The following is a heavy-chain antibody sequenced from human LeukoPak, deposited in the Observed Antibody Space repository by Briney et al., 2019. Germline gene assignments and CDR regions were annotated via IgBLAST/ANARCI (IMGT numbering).Heavy chain of an antibody. D-gene: IGHD3-16*01. CDR2: IDPNSGGT. CDR3: ARGPMITDAFDI. Sequence: ASVKVSCKASGYTFTGYYMHWVRQAPGQGLEWMGWIDPNSGGTNYAEKFQGRVTMTRNTSISTAYMELSSLRSEDTAVYYCARGPMITDAFDIWGQGTMVTVSS. J-gene: IGHJ3*02. V-gene: IGHV1-2*02. CDR1: GYTFTGYY.